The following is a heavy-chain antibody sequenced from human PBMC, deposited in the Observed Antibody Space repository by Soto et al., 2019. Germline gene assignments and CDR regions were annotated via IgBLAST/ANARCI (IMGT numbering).Heavy chain of an antibody. D-gene: IGHD2-15*01. CDR3: ARAGCDGGSCYTLVGLRYGMDV. Sequence: QVQLVESGGGVVQPGRSLRLSCAASGFTFSSYAMHWVRQAPGKGLEWVVVISYDGSNKYYADSVKGRFTISRDNSKNTLYLQMNSLRAEDTAVYYCARAGCDGGSCYTLVGLRYGMDVWGQGTTVTVSS. J-gene: IGHJ6*02. CDR2: ISYDGSNK. CDR1: GFTFSSYA. V-gene: IGHV3-30-3*01.